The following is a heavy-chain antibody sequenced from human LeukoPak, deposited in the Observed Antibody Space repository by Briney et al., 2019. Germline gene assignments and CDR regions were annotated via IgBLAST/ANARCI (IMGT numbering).Heavy chain of an antibody. CDR2: IYTSGYT. CDR1: GYSINSGYY. V-gene: IGHV4-4*09. D-gene: IGHD1-26*01. J-gene: IGHJ4*02. CDR3: ARRDSGSYSSFDY. Sequence: SETLSLTCTVSGYSINSGYYWSWIRQPPGKGLEWIGYIYTSGYTNYNPSLRSRVTTSVDTSKNQFSLRLSSVTAADTAVYYCARRDSGSYSSFDYWGPGILVTVSS.